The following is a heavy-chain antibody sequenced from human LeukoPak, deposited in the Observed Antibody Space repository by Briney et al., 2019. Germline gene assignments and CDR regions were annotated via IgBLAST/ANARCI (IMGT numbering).Heavy chain of an antibody. CDR1: GFTFSSYS. V-gene: IGHV3-48*01. CDR3: ARVGYDYVWGSYRTRYFDY. J-gene: IGHJ4*02. D-gene: IGHD3-16*02. CDR2: ISSSSSTI. Sequence: PGGSLRLSCAASGFTFSSYSMNWVRQAPGKGLEWVSYISSSSSTIYYADSVKGRFTISRDNAKNSLYRQMNSLRAEDTAVYYCARVGYDYVWGSYRTRYFDYWGQGTLVTVSS.